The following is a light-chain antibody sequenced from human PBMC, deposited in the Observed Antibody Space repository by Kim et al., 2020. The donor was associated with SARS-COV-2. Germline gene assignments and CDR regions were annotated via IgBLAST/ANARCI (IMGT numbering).Light chain of an antibody. CDR1: QRINNN. J-gene: IGKJ4*02. CDR3: QQYDLWPRT. CDR2: GAS. Sequence: VSPGEGVTRSCRSSQRINNNLAWYHQKPGQAPRLVIYGASTRATGIPARFSGSGSGTEFTLTSSSLQPEDSAVYYCQQYDLWPRTFGVGTKVDIK. V-gene: IGKV3-15*01.